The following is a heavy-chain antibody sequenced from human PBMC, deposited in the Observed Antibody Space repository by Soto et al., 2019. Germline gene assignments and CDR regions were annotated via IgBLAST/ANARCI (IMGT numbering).Heavy chain of an antibody. CDR3: ARDQFYGSASSNYIYQYYYGMDV. CDR2: VDTGGST. Sequence: PGGSLRLSCAASGFTVSVNYMSWVRQDPGKGLEWVSVVDTGGSTYYADSVKGRFTISRDNSKNTLYLQMNSLRVGDTAVYYCARDQFYGSASSNYIYQYYYGMDVWGQGTTVTVSS. D-gene: IGHD3-10*01. CDR1: GFTVSVNY. J-gene: IGHJ6*02. V-gene: IGHV3-53*01.